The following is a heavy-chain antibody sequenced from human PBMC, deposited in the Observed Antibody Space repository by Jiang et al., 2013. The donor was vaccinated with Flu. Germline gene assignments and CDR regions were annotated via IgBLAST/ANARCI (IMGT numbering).Heavy chain of an antibody. D-gene: IGHD3-22*01. CDR2: IYYSGRT. CDR3: ARDTPYDSSGYSGYYYYGMDV. Sequence: GPGLVKPSETLSLTCTVSGGSIRGYYWGWIRQPPGEGLEWIGLIYYSGRTNYNPSLKSRLTMSVDTTKNQFSLKLTSVTAADTAVYYCARDTPYDSSGYSGYYYYGMDVWGKGTTVTVSS. V-gene: IGHV4-59*01. J-gene: IGHJ6*04. CDR1: GGSIRGYY.